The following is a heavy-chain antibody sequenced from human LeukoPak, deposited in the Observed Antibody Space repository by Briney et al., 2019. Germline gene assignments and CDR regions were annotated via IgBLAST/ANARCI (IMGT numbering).Heavy chain of an antibody. CDR2: ISSSSSTI. J-gene: IGHJ4*02. CDR1: GFTFSSYS. Sequence: GGSLRLSCAASGFTFSSYSMNWVRQAPGKGLEWVSYISSSSSTIYYADSVKGRFTISRDNSRNTLYLQMNSLRAEDTAVYYCAKGQGFSSSWYADYWGQGTLVTVSS. V-gene: IGHV3-48*01. CDR3: AKGQGFSSSWYADY. D-gene: IGHD6-13*01.